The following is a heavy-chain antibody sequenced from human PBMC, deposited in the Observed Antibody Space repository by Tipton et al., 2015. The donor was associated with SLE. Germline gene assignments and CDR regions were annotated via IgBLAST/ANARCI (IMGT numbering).Heavy chain of an antibody. V-gene: IGHV3-23*01. CDR1: GFTFNKYG. CDR3: ARDLTLIRGLIPFDI. J-gene: IGHJ3*02. CDR2: IDASGTNT. Sequence: SLRLSCAASGFTFNKYGMTWVRQAPGKGLEWVSIIDASGTNTLNADSVKGRFTISRDNSKNTLYLQMNSLRAEDTAVYYCARDLTLIRGLIPFDIWGQGTMASVSS. D-gene: IGHD3-10*01.